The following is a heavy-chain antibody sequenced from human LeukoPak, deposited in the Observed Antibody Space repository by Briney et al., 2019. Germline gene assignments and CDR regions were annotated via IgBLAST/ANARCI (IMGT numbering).Heavy chain of an antibody. D-gene: IGHD4-23*01. Sequence: SETLSLTCTVSGGSISTSNYYWAWIRQPPGKGLEWIGSIYFSGSTYYNPSLKSRVSMSVDTSNNQSSLKVTSVTAADTAVYYCASDYGADSGYWGQGTLVTVSS. J-gene: IGHJ4*02. CDR3: ASDYGADSGY. CDR2: IYFSGST. V-gene: IGHV4-39*01. CDR1: GGSISTSNYY.